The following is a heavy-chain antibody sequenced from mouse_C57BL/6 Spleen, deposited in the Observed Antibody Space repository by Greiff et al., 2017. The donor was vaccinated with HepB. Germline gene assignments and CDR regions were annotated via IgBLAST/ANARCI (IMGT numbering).Heavy chain of an antibody. V-gene: IGHV1-26*01. CDR3: ARFADYDGFDYAMDY. CDR1: GYTFTDYY. J-gene: IGHJ4*01. Sequence: EVQLQQSGPELVKPGASVKISCKASGYTFTDYYMNWVKQSHGKSLEWIGDINPNNGGTSYNQKFKGKATLTVDKSSSTAYMELRSLTSEDSAVYYCARFADYDGFDYAMDYWGQGASVTVSS. D-gene: IGHD2-3*01. CDR2: INPNNGGT.